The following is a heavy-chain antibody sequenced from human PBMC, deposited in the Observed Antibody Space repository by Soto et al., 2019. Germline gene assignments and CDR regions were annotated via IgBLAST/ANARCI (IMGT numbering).Heavy chain of an antibody. D-gene: IGHD6-19*01. J-gene: IGHJ5*02. CDR1: GGSISSSSYY. CDR2: IYYSGST. V-gene: IGHV4-39*01. Sequence: ETLSLTCTVFGGSISSSSYYWGWIRQPPGKGLEWIGSIYYSGSTYYNPSLKSRVTISVDTSKNQFSLKLSSVTAADTAVYYCARAVAAGNWFDPWGQGTLVTVSS. CDR3: ARAVAAGNWFDP.